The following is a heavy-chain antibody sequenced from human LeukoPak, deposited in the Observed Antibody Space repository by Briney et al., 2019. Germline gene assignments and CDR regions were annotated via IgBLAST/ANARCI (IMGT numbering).Heavy chain of an antibody. CDR1: GFNFNEYY. J-gene: IGHJ4*02. CDR2: ISDSGSTI. D-gene: IGHD3-3*01. V-gene: IGHV3-11*01. Sequence: GGSLRLSCAASGFNFNEYYMNWIRQAPGKGLEWVSYISDSGSTIYYADSVKGRFIISRDNAKKSLYLHMNSLRAEDTAVYYCARVGGDSRYYDFWSGYAFDYWGQGTLVTVSS. CDR3: ARVGGDSRYYDFWSGYAFDY.